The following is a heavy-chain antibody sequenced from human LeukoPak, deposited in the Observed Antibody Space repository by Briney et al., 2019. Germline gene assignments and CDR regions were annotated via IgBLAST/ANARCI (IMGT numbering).Heavy chain of an antibody. CDR1: GGTFSSYA. J-gene: IGHJ5*02. D-gene: IGHD3-9*01. Sequence: ASVKVSCKASGGTFSSYAISWVRQAPGQGLEWMGGIIPIFGTANYAQKFQGRVTITADESTSTAYVELSSLRSEDTAVYYCARVFGLRYFDWANNWFDPWGQGTLVTVSS. CDR2: IIPIFGTA. CDR3: ARVFGLRYFDWANNWFDP. V-gene: IGHV1-69*13.